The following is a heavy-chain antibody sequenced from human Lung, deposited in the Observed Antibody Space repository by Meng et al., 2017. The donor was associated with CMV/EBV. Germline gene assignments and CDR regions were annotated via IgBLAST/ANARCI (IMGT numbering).Heavy chain of an antibody. CDR1: GFTFSRYW. V-gene: IGHV3-7*01. J-gene: IGHJ6*02. D-gene: IGHD3-22*01. CDR3: ARWRSGYYHYYYGMDV. CDR2: IKQDGSEK. Sequence: GGSLGLXCAASGFTFSRYWMSWVRQAPGKGLEWVANIKQDGSEKYYVDSVKGRFTISRDNAKNSLYLQMNSLRAEDTAVYYCARWRSGYYHYYYGMDVWGQGTTVTVSS.